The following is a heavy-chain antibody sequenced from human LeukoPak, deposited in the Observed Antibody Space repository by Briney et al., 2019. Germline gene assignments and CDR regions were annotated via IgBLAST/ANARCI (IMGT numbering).Heavy chain of an antibody. CDR3: ARTVGGSYSPRFDY. J-gene: IGHJ4*02. V-gene: IGHV1-2*06. Sequence: GASVKVSCKASGYTFTGYYMHWARQAPGQGLEWMGRINPNSGGTNYAQKFQGRVTMTRDTSISTAYMELSRLRSDDTAVYYCARTVGGSYSPRFDYWGQGTLVTVSS. CDR2: INPNSGGT. D-gene: IGHD1-26*01. CDR1: GYTFTGYY.